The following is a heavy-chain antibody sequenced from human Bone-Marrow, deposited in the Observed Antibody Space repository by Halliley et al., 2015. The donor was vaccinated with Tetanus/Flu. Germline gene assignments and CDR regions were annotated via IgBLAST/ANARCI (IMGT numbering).Heavy chain of an antibody. D-gene: IGHD5-18*01. CDR2: ISSSGSYI. Sequence: SLRLSCAASGFTFSSYSMNWVRQAPGKGLEWVSSISSSGSYIYYADSVKGRFTISRDNAKNSLYLQMNSLRAEDTAVYYCARDRGGFSYGGMDVWGQGTTVTVSS. J-gene: IGHJ6*02. V-gene: IGHV3-21*01. CDR3: ARDRGGFSYGGMDV. CDR1: GFTFSSYS.